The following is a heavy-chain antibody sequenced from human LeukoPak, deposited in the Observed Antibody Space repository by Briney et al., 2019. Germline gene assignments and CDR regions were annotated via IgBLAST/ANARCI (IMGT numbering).Heavy chain of an antibody. CDR3: ASRPPDYGDLFDY. CDR1: GGSLSSRNYY. CDR2: IYYSGST. J-gene: IGHJ4*02. Sequence: SETLSLTCTVSGGSLSSRNYYWGWLRQPPGKGLEWIGTIYYSGSTYYNPSLKSRVTISVDTSKNHFSLRLSSVTAADTAVYYCASRPPDYGDLFDYWGQGTLVTVSS. D-gene: IGHD4-17*01. V-gene: IGHV4-39*02.